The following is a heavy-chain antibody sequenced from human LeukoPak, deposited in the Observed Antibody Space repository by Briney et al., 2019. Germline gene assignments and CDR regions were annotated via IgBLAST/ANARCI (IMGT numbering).Heavy chain of an antibody. J-gene: IGHJ4*02. Sequence: SETLSLTCTVSGGSFSSYYWSWIRQPAGKGLEWIGRIYTTGSTNYNPSLKSRVTMSVDTSTNQFSLKLSSVTAADTAVYYCARETSSYDSSGYYPYYFDYWGQGTLVTVSS. CDR3: ARETSSYDSSGYYPYYFDY. CDR2: IYTTGST. V-gene: IGHV4-4*07. CDR1: GGSFSSYY. D-gene: IGHD3-22*01.